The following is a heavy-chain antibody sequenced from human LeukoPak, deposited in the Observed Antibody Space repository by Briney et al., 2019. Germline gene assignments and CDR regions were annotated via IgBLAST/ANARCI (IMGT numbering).Heavy chain of an antibody. Sequence: PSQTLSLTCTVSGGSISSGGYYWSWIRQHPGKGLEWIGYIYYSGSTYYNPSLKSRVTISVDTSKNQFSLKLSSVTAADTAVYYCARTGEGYSSSWYPPYSWFDPWGQGTLVTVSS. J-gene: IGHJ5*02. CDR3: ARTGEGYSSSWYPPYSWFDP. CDR2: IYYSGST. D-gene: IGHD6-13*01. V-gene: IGHV4-31*03. CDR1: GGSISSGGYY.